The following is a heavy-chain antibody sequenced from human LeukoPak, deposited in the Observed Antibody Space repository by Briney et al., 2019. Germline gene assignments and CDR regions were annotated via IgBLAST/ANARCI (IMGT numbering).Heavy chain of an antibody. J-gene: IGHJ4*02. Sequence: GGSLRLSCAASGFTFSNYAMSWVRQAPGKGLEWVSGISDSGGNTFYADSVKGRFTISRDNSKNTLYLQMNSLRAEDTAVYYCANGEIRPHFDYWGQGTLVTVSS. CDR2: ISDSGGNT. CDR3: ANGEIRPHFDY. D-gene: IGHD7-27*01. CDR1: GFTFSNYA. V-gene: IGHV3-23*01.